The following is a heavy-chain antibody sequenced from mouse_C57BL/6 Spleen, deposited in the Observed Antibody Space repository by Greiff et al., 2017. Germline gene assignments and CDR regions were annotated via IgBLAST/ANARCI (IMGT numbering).Heavy chain of an antibody. CDR3: TTARYYYGSSYWYFDV. J-gene: IGHJ1*03. Sequence: EVQLQQSGAELVRPGASVKLSCTASGFNIKDYYMHWVKQRPEQGLEWIGRIDPEDGDTEYAPKFQGKATMTADTSSNTAYLQLSSLTSEDTAVYYCTTARYYYGSSYWYFDVWGTGTTVTVSS. CDR1: GFNIKDYY. CDR2: IDPEDGDT. V-gene: IGHV14-1*01. D-gene: IGHD1-1*01.